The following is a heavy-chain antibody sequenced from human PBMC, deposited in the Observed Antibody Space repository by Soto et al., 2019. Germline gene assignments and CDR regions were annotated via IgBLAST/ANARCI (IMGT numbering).Heavy chain of an antibody. CDR2: NIPISDTT. D-gene: IGHD2-2*01. V-gene: IGHV1-69*01. CDR1: GCTFSSYA. J-gene: IGHJ6*02. Sequence: QVQLVQSGAEVKKPGSSVKVSCKASGCTFSSYAISWVRQAPGQGLEWMGGNIPISDTTNYAQKFQGRVTITADESTSTAYMELSSLRSEDTAVYYCARSQGSSTSLEIYYYYYYGMDVWGQGTTVTVSS. CDR3: ARSQGSSTSLEIYYYYYYGMDV.